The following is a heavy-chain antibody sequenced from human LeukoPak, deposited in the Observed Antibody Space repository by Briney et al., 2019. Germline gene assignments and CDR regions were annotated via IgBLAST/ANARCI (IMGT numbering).Heavy chain of an antibody. J-gene: IGHJ4*02. CDR2: ISYDGSNK. Sequence: GGPLRLSCAASGFTFSSYAMHWVRQAPGKGLEWVAVISYDGSNKYYADSVKGRFTISRDNSKNTLYLQMNSLRAEDTAVYYCARDHRATIDYWGQGTLVTVSS. CDR1: GFTFSSYA. CDR3: ARDHRATIDY. D-gene: IGHD1-26*01. V-gene: IGHV3-30-3*01.